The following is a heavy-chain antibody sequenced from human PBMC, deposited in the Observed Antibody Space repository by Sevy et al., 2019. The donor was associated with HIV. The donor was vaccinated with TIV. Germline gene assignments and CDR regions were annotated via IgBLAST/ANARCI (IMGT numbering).Heavy chain of an antibody. CDR2: INHSGST. CDR1: GGSFSGYY. V-gene: IGHV4-34*01. Sequence: SETLSLTCAVYGGSFSGYYWSWIRQPPGKGLEWIGEINHSGSTNYNPSLKSRVTISVDTSKNQFSLKLSSATAANTAVYYCARGGGDGYSNLFDYWGQGTLVTVSS. D-gene: IGHD4-4*01. J-gene: IGHJ4*02. CDR3: ARGGGDGYSNLFDY.